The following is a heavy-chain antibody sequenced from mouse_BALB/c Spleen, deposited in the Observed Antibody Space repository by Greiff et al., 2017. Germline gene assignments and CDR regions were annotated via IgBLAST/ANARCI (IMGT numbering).Heavy chain of an antibody. V-gene: IGHV2-9*02. D-gene: IGHD1-1*02. Sequence: VQVVESGPGLVAPSQSLSITCTVSGFSLTSYGVHWVRQPPGKGLEWLGVIWAGGSTNYNSALMSRLSISKDNSKSQVFLKMNSLQTDDTAMYYCARGNYPHAMDYWGQGTSVTVSS. J-gene: IGHJ4*01. CDR3: ARGNYPHAMDY. CDR2: IWAGGST. CDR1: GFSLTSYG.